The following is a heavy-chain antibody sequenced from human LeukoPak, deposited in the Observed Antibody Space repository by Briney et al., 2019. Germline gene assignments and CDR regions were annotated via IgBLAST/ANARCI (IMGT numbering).Heavy chain of an antibody. V-gene: IGHV1-2*02. CDR3: ATTRRSNTWGLFDF. J-gene: IGHJ4*02. Sequence: ASVKVSFKASGYTFTGYFMHWVRQAPGQGLEWMGWINPNSGGTNYAQKFQGRVTMTRDTSISTAYMELSRLTSDDTAVYYCATTRRSNTWGLFDFWGQGTLVTVSS. D-gene: IGHD7-27*01. CDR2: INPNSGGT. CDR1: GYTFTGYF.